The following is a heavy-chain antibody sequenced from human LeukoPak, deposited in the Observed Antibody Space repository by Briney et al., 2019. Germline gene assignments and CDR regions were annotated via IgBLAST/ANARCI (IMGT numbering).Heavy chain of an antibody. Sequence: GGSLRLSCTASGFTFSNHAMSWVRQAPGKGLEWVSALSGSGGSTYYADSVKGRFTIFRDNSKNTLYLQMGSLRAEDTAKYYCAKVASLCTSTSCVRGGFDYWGQGTLVTVSS. CDR1: GFTFSNHA. CDR2: LSGSGGST. J-gene: IGHJ4*02. V-gene: IGHV3-23*01. CDR3: AKVASLCTSTSCVRGGFDY. D-gene: IGHD2-2*01.